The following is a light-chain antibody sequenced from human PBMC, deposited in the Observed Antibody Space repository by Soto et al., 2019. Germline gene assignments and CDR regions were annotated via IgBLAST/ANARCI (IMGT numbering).Light chain of an antibody. CDR1: SSDVGGYNY. CDR3: SSYASSSPYV. V-gene: IGLV2-14*01. J-gene: IGLJ1*01. Sequence: QSVLTQPASVSGSAGQSITISCTGTSSDVGGYNYVSWYQQHPGKAPKLMIYEVSNRPSGVSNRFSGSKSGNTASLTISGLQADDEADYYCSSYASSSPYVFGTGTKVTVL. CDR2: EVS.